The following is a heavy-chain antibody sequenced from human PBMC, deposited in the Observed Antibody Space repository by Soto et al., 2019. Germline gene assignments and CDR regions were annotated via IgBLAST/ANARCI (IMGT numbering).Heavy chain of an antibody. CDR2: ISVRGVGT. J-gene: IGHJ4*02. CDR1: GFTFSSSA. CDR3: TLYGSGGGVDY. Sequence: EVQLLESGGGLVQPGGSLRLSCAASGFTFSSSAMSWVRQAPGRGLEWVSAISVRGVGTYYADSVKGRFSISRDNSKNTLYRQLNSLRGEDTALYFCTLYGSGGGVDYWGPGTLVTVSS. V-gene: IGHV3-23*01. D-gene: IGHD3-10*01.